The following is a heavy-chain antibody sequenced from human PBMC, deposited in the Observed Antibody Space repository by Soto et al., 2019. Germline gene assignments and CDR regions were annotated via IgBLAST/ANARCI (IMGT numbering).Heavy chain of an antibody. CDR1: GFTFSSYS. V-gene: IGHV3-21*01. D-gene: IGHD5-12*01. CDR2: ISSSSSYI. Sequence: EVQLVESGGGLVKPGGSLRLSCAASGFTFSSYSMNWVRQAPGKGLEWVSSISSSSSYIYYADSVKGRFTISRDNAQHAPYLQMNSRRAEATAVYSCAGPPVARSFAHWGQGTLVTVSS. J-gene: IGHJ5*02. CDR3: AGPPVARSFAH.